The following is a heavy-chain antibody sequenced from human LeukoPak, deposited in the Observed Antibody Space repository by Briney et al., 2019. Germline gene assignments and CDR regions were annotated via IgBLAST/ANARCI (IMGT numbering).Heavy chain of an antibody. CDR2: ISSSSSYI. V-gene: IGHV3-21*01. CDR3: ARDPLGRDGYNTFDY. J-gene: IGHJ4*02. Sequence: GGSLRLSCAASGFTFSSYSMNWVRQAPGKGLEWVSSISSSSSYIYYADPVKGRFTISRDNAKNSLYLQMNSLRAEDTAVYYCARDPLGRDGYNTFDYWGQGTLVTVSS. D-gene: IGHD5-24*01. CDR1: GFTFSSYS.